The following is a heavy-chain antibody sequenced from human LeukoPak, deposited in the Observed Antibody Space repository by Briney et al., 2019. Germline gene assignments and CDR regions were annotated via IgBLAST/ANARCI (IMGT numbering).Heavy chain of an antibody. Sequence: PSETLSLTCTVSGGSISSSSYYWGWIRQPPGKGLEWIGSIYHSGSTYYNPSLKSRVTISVDTSKNQFSLKLSSVTAADTAVYYCARCAACGGDCFGHDFDYWGQGTLVTVSS. V-gene: IGHV4-39*07. CDR1: GGSISSSSYY. J-gene: IGHJ4*02. D-gene: IGHD2-21*02. CDR3: ARCAACGGDCFGHDFDY. CDR2: IYHSGST.